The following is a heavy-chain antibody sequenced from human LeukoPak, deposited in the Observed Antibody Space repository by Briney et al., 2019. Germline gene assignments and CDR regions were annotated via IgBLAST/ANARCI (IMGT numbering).Heavy chain of an antibody. D-gene: IGHD4-17*01. CDR1: GYTFTGYY. CDR3: ARGGDYPYYYYYYMDV. V-gene: IGHV1-69*06. J-gene: IGHJ6*03. Sequence: ASVKVSYKASGYTFTGYYMHWVRQAPGQGLEWMGGIIPIFGTANYAQKFQGRVTITADKSTSTAYMELSSLRSEDTAVYYCARGGDYPYYYYYYMDVWGKGTTVTVSS. CDR2: IIPIFGTA.